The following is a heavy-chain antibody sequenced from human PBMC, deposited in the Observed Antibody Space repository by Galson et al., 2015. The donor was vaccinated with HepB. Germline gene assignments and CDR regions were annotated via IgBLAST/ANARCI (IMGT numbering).Heavy chain of an antibody. CDR1: GLTFSSYA. D-gene: IGHD1-1*01. CDR2: ISYDGSNK. V-gene: IGHV3-30*04. J-gene: IGHJ6*02. CDR3: ARAGWNDVFYYYYGMDV. Sequence: SLRLSCAASGLTFSSYAMHWVRQAPGKGLEWVAVISYDGSNKYYADSVKGRFTISRDNSKNTLYLQMNSLRAEDTAVYYCARAGWNDVFYYYYGMDVWGQGTTVTVSS.